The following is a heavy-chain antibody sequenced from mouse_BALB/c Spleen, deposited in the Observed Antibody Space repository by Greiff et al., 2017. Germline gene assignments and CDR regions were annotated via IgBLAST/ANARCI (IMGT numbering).Heavy chain of an antibody. Sequence: VQLKESGGGLVKPGGSLKLSCAASGFTFSDYYMYWVRQTPEKRLEWVATISDGGSYTYYPDSVKGRFTISRDNAKNNLYLQMSSLKSEDTAMYYCARGPGVFYAMDYWGQGTSVTVSS. CDR1: GFTFSDYY. CDR2: ISDGGSYT. V-gene: IGHV5-4*02. J-gene: IGHJ4*01. D-gene: IGHD4-1*01. CDR3: ARGPGVFYAMDY.